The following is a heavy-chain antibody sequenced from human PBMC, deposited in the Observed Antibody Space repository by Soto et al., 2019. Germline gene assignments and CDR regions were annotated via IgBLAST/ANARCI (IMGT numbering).Heavy chain of an antibody. J-gene: IGHJ5*02. D-gene: IGHD3-10*01. CDR2: IYYSGST. CDR1: GGSISSYY. CDR3: ASAGGAPYYSFKGFDP. Sequence: PSETLSLTCTVSGGSISSYYWSWIRQPPGKGLEWIGYIYYSGSTNYNPSLKSRVTISVDTSKNQFSLKLSSVTAADTAVYYCASAGGAPYYSFKGFDPWGQGTLVTVSS. V-gene: IGHV4-59*01.